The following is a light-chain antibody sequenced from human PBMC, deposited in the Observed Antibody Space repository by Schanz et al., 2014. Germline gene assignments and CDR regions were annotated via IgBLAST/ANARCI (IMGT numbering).Light chain of an antibody. Sequence: QSALTQPASASGSPGQSVTISCTGTSSDVGDYNYVSWYQQHPGKAPKLMIYDVTNRPSGVPDRFSGSKSGSTASLTISGRRAEDEADYYCTSYPRNTPWVSGGGTKLPVL. CDR1: SSDVGDYNY. CDR3: TSYPRNTPWV. V-gene: IGLV2-8*01. J-gene: IGLJ3*02. CDR2: DVT.